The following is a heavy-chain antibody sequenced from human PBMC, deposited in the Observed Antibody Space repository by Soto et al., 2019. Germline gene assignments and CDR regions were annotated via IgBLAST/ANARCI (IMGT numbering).Heavy chain of an antibody. CDR1: GFTFSSYG. CDR3: ARDRKVGPGYYYYYGMDV. CDR2: IWYDGSNK. V-gene: IGHV3-33*01. D-gene: IGHD2-15*01. J-gene: IGHJ6*02. Sequence: GGSLRLYCAASGFTFSSYGMHWVRQAPGKGLEWVAVIWYDGSNKYYADSVKGRFTISRDNSKNTLYLQMNSLRAEDTAVYYCARDRKVGPGYYYYYGMDVWGQGTTVTVSS.